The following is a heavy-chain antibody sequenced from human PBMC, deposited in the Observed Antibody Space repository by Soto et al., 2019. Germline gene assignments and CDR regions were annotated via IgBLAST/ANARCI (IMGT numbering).Heavy chain of an antibody. D-gene: IGHD3-16*01. CDR3: AIGAGWNYYYYGMDV. V-gene: IGHV3-23*01. J-gene: IGHJ6*02. CDR1: GFTFSSYA. Sequence: AGGSLRLSCAASGFTFSSYAMSWVRQAPGKGLEWVSAISGSGGSTYYADSVKGRFTISRDNSKNTLYLQMNSLRAEDTAVYYCAIGAGWNYYYYGMDVWGQGTTVTVSS. CDR2: ISGSGGST.